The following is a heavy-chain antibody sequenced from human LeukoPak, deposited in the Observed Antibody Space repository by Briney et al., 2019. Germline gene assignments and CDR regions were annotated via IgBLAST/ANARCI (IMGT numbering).Heavy chain of an antibody. V-gene: IGHV3-23*01. J-gene: IGHJ4*02. D-gene: IGHD3-16*02. Sequence: PGGSLRLSCAASGFTFSSYAMSWVRQAPGKGLEWVSAISGSGGSTYYADSVKGRFTISRDNSKNTLYLQMNSLRAEDTAVYYCAKAMITLGGVIVVPFDYWGQGTLVTVSS. CDR3: AKAMITLGGVIVVPFDY. CDR1: GFTFSSYA. CDR2: ISGSGGST.